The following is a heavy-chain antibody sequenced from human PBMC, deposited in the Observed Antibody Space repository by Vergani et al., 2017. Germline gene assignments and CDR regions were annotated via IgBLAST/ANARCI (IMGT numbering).Heavy chain of an antibody. CDR2: IIPILGIA. V-gene: IGHV1-69*02. CDR3: ARVCSGGSCYPTFADAFDI. D-gene: IGHD2-15*01. J-gene: IGHJ3*02. Sequence: QVQLVQSGAEVKKPGSSVKVSCKASGGTFSSYTISWVRQAPGQGLEWMGRIIPILGIANYAQKCQGRVTITADKSTSTAYMELSSLRSEDTAVYYCARVCSGGSCYPTFADAFDIWGQGTMVTVSS. CDR1: GGTFSSYT.